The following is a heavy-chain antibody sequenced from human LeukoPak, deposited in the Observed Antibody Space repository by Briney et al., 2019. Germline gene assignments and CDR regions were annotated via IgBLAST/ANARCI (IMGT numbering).Heavy chain of an antibody. CDR2: MNPNSGNT. J-gene: IGHJ6*02. CDR1: GYTFTSYG. CDR3: ARVRGIRVREYYYYGMDV. D-gene: IGHD3-10*01. Sequence: ASVKVSCKASGYTFTSYGISWVRQAPGQGLEWMGWMNPNSGNTGYAQKFQGRVTMTRNTSISTAYMELSSLRSEDTAVYYCARVRGIRVREYYYYGMDVWGQGTTVTVSS. V-gene: IGHV1-8*02.